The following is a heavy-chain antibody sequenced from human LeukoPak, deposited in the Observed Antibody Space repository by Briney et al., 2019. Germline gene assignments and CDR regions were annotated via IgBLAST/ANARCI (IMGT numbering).Heavy chain of an antibody. D-gene: IGHD1-26*01. CDR1: GGSISSYY. CDR3: ARGVVGATPWGGGFDY. Sequence: LSLTCTVSGGSISSYYWSWIRQAPGKGLEWVSYISSSGSTIYYADSVKGRFTISRDNAKNSLYLQMNSLRAEDTAVYYCARGVVGATPWGGGFDYWGQGTLVTVSS. V-gene: IGHV3-11*01. CDR2: ISSSGSTI. J-gene: IGHJ4*02.